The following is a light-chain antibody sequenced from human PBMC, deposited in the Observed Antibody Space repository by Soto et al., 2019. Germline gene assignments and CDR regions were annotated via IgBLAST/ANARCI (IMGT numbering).Light chain of an antibody. J-gene: IGKJ5*01. CDR2: GAS. V-gene: IGKV3-20*01. Sequence: EIVLTQSPGTLSLSPGERATLSCRASQSVYNNYLAWYQQKPGQAPRLLIYGASSRATGIPDRFSGSGSGTDFTLTISRLEPEDFAVFYCQQYGSSPITFGQGTRLEMK. CDR1: QSVYNNY. CDR3: QQYGSSPIT.